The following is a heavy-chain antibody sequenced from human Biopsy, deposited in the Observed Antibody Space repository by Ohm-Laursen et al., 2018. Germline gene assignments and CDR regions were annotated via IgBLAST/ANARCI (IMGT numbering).Heavy chain of an antibody. CDR1: GTSFNDYS. Sequence: SQTLSLTCAVFGTSFNDYSWTWIRQPPGKGLGWIGEVNHSGSTNYKPSLDSRVAISADTSKNQFSLNLYSVTAADTAVYFCARGLPRIAPMVRGRRTWFDPWGQGTLVTVSS. D-gene: IGHD3-10*01. CDR3: ARGLPRIAPMVRGRRTWFDP. V-gene: IGHV4-34*01. J-gene: IGHJ5*02. CDR2: VNHSGST.